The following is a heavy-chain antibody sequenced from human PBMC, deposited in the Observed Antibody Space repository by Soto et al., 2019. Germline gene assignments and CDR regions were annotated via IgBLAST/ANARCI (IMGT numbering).Heavy chain of an antibody. CDR2: LSGVGRDT. Sequence: GGSLRLSCEGSGFSFSSYAMSWVRQAPGKGLEWVSSLSGVGRDTYYANSMKGRFTVSRDNSKNTLFLQMDSLRAEDTAMDFCAKGFAWGDFDSSNYFSHVRGNDAFDVWGQGTMVTVSS. J-gene: IGHJ3*01. CDR3: AKGFAWGDFDSSNYFSHVRGNDAFDV. V-gene: IGHV3-23*01. CDR1: GFSFSSYA. D-gene: IGHD3-22*01.